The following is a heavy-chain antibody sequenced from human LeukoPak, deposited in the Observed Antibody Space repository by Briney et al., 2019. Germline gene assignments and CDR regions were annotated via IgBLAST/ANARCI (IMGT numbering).Heavy chain of an antibody. CDR2: ISAYNGNT. CDR3: ARFLPVDFWSSVWFDP. CDR1: GYTFTSYG. J-gene: IGHJ5*02. D-gene: IGHD3-3*01. V-gene: IGHV1-18*01. Sequence: ASVKVSCKASGYTFTSYGISWARQAPGQGLEWMGWISAYNGNTNYAQKLQGRVTMTTDTSTSTAYMELRSLRSDDTAVYYCARFLPVDFWSSVWFDPWGQGTLVTVSS.